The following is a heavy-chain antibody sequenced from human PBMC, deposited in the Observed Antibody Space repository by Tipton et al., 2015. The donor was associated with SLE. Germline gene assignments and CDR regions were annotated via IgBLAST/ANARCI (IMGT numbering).Heavy chain of an antibody. D-gene: IGHD1/OR15-1a*01. CDR1: GGSLSGYY. J-gene: IGHJ6*02. CDR3: ARHIGWTTATTLRGVDV. CDR2: IYYDGTT. V-gene: IGHV4-34*01. Sequence: TLSLTCAVYGGSLSGYYWSWVRQPPGKDLEWIGAIYYDGTTYYKSSLKSRVTTSVDTSKNQFSLQLTSVTAADTAIYYCARHIGWTTATTLRGVDVWGRGTTVTVSS.